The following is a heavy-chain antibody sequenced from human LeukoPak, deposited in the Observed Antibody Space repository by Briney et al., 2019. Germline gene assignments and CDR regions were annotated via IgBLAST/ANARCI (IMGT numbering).Heavy chain of an antibody. Sequence: GASVKVSCKASGGTFSSYTISWVRQAPGQGLEWMGRIIPILGIANYAQKFQGRVTITADESTSTAYRELCSLRSEDTAVYYCARAQEPDIVVVPAYNWFDPWGQGTLVTVSS. CDR1: GGTFSSYT. D-gene: IGHD2-2*01. J-gene: IGHJ5*02. CDR2: IIPILGIA. V-gene: IGHV1-69*02. CDR3: ARAQEPDIVVVPAYNWFDP.